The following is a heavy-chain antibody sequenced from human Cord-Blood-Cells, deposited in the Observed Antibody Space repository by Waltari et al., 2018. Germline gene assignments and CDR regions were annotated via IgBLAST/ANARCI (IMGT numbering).Heavy chain of an antibody. CDR3: ATLVRGPRYSGYDYYYYYGMDV. Sequence: QVQLQESGPGLVKPSQTLSLTCTVSGGSISSGGYYWSWIRQHPGKGLEWIGYIYYSGSTYYNPSLKSRVTISVDTSKNQFSLKLSSVTAADTAVYYCATLVRGPRYSGYDYYYYYGMDVWGQGTTVTVSS. CDR1: GGSISSGGYY. D-gene: IGHD5-12*01. CDR2: IYYSGST. V-gene: IGHV4-31*03. J-gene: IGHJ6*02.